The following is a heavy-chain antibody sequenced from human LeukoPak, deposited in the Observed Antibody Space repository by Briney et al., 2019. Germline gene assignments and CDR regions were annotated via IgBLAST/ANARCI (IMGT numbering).Heavy chain of an antibody. D-gene: IGHD2-8*01. J-gene: IGHJ6*02. Sequence: GGSLRLSCAASGFTFSGYSMSWVRQAPGKGLEWVAGLGRTGEYKYYSDSVKGRFTISRDNSKDTVSLQMNSLRAEDSAIYYCVKDRPCDTCMPMDAGGQGNTVTVSS. CDR1: GFTFSGYS. V-gene: IGHV3-23*01. CDR3: VKDRPCDTCMPMDA. CDR2: LGRTGEYK.